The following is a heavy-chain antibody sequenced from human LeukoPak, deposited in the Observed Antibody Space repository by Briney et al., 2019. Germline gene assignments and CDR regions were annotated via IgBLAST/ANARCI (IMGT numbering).Heavy chain of an antibody. CDR3: EKDTAYSSGWYSDY. V-gene: IGHV3-23*01. CDR1: GFTFSSYA. Sequence: PGGSLRLSCAASGFTFSSYAMSWVRQAPGKGLEWVSAISGSGGSTYYADSVKGRFTISRDNSKNTLYLQMNSLRAEDTAVYYCEKDTAYSSGWYSDYWGQGTLVTVSS. CDR2: ISGSGGST. J-gene: IGHJ4*02. D-gene: IGHD6-19*01.